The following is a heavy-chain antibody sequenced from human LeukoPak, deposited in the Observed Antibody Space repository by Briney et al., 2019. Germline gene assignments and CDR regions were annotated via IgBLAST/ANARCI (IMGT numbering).Heavy chain of an antibody. CDR2: IIPIFGTA. CDR3: ARGLSGSYYSYYYYMDV. CDR1: GGTFSGYA. D-gene: IGHD1-26*01. Sequence: GASVKVSCKASGGTFSGYAISWVRQAPGQGLEWMGGIIPIFGTANYAQKFQGRVTITTDESTSTAYMELSSLRSEDTAVYYCARGLSGSYYSYYYYMDVWGKGTTVTVSS. J-gene: IGHJ6*03. V-gene: IGHV1-69*05.